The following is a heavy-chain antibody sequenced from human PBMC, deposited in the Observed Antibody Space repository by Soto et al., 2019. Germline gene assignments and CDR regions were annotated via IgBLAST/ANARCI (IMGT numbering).Heavy chain of an antibody. CDR2: ISYDGSNK. D-gene: IGHD5-12*01. CDR1: GFTFSSYA. CDR3: ASSHGGATILGKYNWFDP. Sequence: QVQLVESGGGVVQPGRSLRLSCAASGFTFSSYAMHWVRQAPGKGLEWVAVISYDGSNKYYADSVKGRFTISRDNSKNTLYLQMNTLRAEDTAVYYCASSHGGATILGKYNWFDPWGQGTLVTVSS. J-gene: IGHJ5*02. V-gene: IGHV3-30-3*01.